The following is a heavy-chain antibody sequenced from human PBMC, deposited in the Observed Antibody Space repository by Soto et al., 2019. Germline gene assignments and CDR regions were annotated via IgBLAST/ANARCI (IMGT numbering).Heavy chain of an antibody. J-gene: IGHJ6*02. V-gene: IGHV3-11*06. Sequence: RGSLRLSCAASGFAFVDYYIIWIRHSPVKWLEWVSYISSSSSYTNYADSVKGRFTISRDNAKNSLYLQMNSLRAEDTAVYYCARDSGMDVWGQGTTVTVSS. CDR1: GFAFVDYY. CDR2: ISSSSSYT. CDR3: ARDSGMDV.